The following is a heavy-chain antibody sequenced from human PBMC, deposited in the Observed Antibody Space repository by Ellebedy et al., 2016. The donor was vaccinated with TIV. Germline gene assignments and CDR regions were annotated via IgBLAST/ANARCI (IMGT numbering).Heavy chain of an antibody. D-gene: IGHD3-10*01. V-gene: IGHV1-2*02. CDR2: INPDSGGT. CDR1: GYTFTGYL. J-gene: IGHJ6*01. Sequence: ASVQVSCXASGYTFTGYLIHWMRQAPGQGLEWMRWINPDSGGTTFAQNFKGRVTMTRDTSIRTAYMDLSSLRSDDTAIYYCAKNRRAGVPTYAYYGMDVWGQGTTVTVSS. CDR3: AKNRRAGVPTYAYYGMDV.